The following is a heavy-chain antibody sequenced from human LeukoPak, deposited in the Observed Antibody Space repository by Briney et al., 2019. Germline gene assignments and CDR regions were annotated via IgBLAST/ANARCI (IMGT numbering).Heavy chain of an antibody. CDR1: GGSISSYY. CDR2: IYMSGST. Sequence: SETLSLTCTVSGGSISSYYWSWIRQPAGKGLEWIGRIYMSGSTNYNSSLKSRVNMSVDTTKNQFSLNLSSVTAADTAVYYCAREAGSSWSRGLDIWGQGTVVTVSS. J-gene: IGHJ3*02. D-gene: IGHD6-13*01. CDR3: AREAGSSWSRGLDI. V-gene: IGHV4-4*07.